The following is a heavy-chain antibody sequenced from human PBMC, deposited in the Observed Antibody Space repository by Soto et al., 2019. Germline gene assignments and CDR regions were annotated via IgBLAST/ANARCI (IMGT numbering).Heavy chain of an antibody. CDR1: GGSVSSGSYY. Sequence: PSETLSLTCTVSGGSVSSGSYYWSWIRQPPGKGLEWIGYIYYSGSTNYNPSLKSRVTISVDTSKNQFSLKLSSVTAADTAVYYCAREIGDIVVVVAAGGAFDIRGQGTMVTVSS. V-gene: IGHV4-61*01. CDR3: AREIGDIVVVVAAGGAFDI. D-gene: IGHD2-15*01. J-gene: IGHJ3*02. CDR2: IYYSGST.